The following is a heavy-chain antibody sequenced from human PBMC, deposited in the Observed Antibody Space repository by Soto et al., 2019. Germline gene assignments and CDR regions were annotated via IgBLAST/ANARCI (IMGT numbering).Heavy chain of an antibody. D-gene: IGHD3-22*01. CDR1: GGSISSGGYY. J-gene: IGHJ6*02. CDR2: IYYSGST. Sequence: QVQLQESGPGLVKPSQTLSLTCTVSGGSISSGGYYWSWIRQHPGKGLEWIGYIYYSGSTYYNPSLKSRVNISVDTSKNQFSLKLSSVTAADTAVYYCARDRSYYDSSGYYYYYYGMDVWGQGTTVTVSS. CDR3: ARDRSYYDSSGYYYYYYGMDV. V-gene: IGHV4-31*03.